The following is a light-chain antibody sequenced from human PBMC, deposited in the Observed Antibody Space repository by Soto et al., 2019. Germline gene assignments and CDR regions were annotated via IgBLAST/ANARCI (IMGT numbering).Light chain of an antibody. V-gene: IGLV1-36*01. CDR1: SSNIGNNA. J-gene: IGLJ2*01. Sequence: QSVLTQPPSVSEAPRQRVTISCSGSSSNIGNNAVNWYQQLPGKAPKLLIFYDDLLPSGVSDRFSGSKSGTSASLAISGLQSEDEADYYCSSFEASNNLLFGGGTKLTVL. CDR3: SSFEASNNLL. CDR2: YDD.